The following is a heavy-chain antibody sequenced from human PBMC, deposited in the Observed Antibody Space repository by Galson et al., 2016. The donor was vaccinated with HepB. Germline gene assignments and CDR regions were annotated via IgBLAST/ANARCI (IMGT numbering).Heavy chain of an antibody. Sequence: CAISGDSVSSENAGWNWIRQSPSRGLEWLGKTYYRSKWYSDYAPSVKRRISVTADTSKNQFSLQFNSVTPEDTAVYYCARHWDSTWYYFDYWGQGTLVTVSS. V-gene: IGHV6-1*01. CDR1: GDSVSSENAG. D-gene: IGHD1-7*01. J-gene: IGHJ4*02. CDR2: TYYRSKWYS. CDR3: ARHWDSTWYYFDY.